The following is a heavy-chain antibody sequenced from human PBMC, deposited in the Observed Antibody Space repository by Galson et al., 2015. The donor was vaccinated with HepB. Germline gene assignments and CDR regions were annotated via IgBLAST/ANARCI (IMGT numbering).Heavy chain of an antibody. CDR3: AKDHYGGNSELDY. CDR2: ISYDGNYK. Sequence: SLRLSCAASGFTFSSYGMHWVRQAPGKGLEWVAIISYDGNYKYYADFVKGRFSISRDNSKNKLFLQVNSLRVEDTAVYYCAKDHYGGNSELDYWGQGTLVTVSS. CDR1: GFTFSSYG. J-gene: IGHJ4*02. V-gene: IGHV3-30*18. D-gene: IGHD4-23*01.